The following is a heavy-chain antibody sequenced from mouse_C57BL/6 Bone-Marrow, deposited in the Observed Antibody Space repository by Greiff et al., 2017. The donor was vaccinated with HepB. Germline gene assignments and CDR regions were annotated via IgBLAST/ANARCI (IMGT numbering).Heavy chain of an antibody. V-gene: IGHV14-4*01. Sequence: VQLQQSGAELVRPGASVKLSCTASGFNIKDDYMPWVKQRPEQGLEWIGWIDPENGDTEYASKFQGKATITADTSSNTAYLQLSSRTSEDTAVYYCTSDGYYPAWFAYWGQGTLVTVSA. CDR1: GFNIKDDY. J-gene: IGHJ3*01. CDR2: IDPENGDT. D-gene: IGHD2-3*01. CDR3: TSDGYYPAWFAY.